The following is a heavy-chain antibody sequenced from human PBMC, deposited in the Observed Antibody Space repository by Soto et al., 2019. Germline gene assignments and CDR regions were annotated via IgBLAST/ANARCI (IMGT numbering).Heavy chain of an antibody. V-gene: IGHV3-23*01. Sequence: GGSLRLSCAASGFTFDTYWMNWVRQAPGKGPEWLSGISSTGGSTYYPDSVKGRFTISRDNSKNTLYLQMNSLRAEDTAIYYCAKVHYSSSSAAYDAFDIWGQGTLVTVSS. D-gene: IGHD6-6*01. CDR3: AKVHYSSSSAAYDAFDI. CDR2: ISSTGGST. CDR1: GFTFDTYW. J-gene: IGHJ3*02.